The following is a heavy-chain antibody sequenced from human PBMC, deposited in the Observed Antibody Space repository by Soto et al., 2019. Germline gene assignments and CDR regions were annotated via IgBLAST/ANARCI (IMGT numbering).Heavy chain of an antibody. D-gene: IGHD6-13*01. V-gene: IGHV1-46*01. CDR2: INPSGGST. CDR1: GYTFTSYY. Sequence: QVQLVQSGAEVKKPGASVKVSCKASGYTFTSYYVHWVRQAPGQGLEWMGIINPSGGSTNYAQKFQGRVTLTRDTSTSTVYMEVSSLKSEDTAIYSCARILAAGDVWGQGTLVTVSS. CDR3: ARILAAGDV. J-gene: IGHJ4*02.